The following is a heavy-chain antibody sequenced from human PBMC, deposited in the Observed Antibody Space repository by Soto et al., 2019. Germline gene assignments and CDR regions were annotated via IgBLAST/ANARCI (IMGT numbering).Heavy chain of an antibody. CDR2: INWDDDK. Sequence: QITLKESGPTLVKPTQTLTLTCTFSGFSLITNGVGVGWIRQPPGKALEWLALINWDDDKRYSPSLKRRLTITKDTFKNQVVLTMTNMDPVDTATYYCAQSGVYGDYGYWGQGTLVTVSS. D-gene: IGHD4-17*01. V-gene: IGHV2-5*02. J-gene: IGHJ4*02. CDR3: AQSGVYGDYGY. CDR1: GFSLITNGVG.